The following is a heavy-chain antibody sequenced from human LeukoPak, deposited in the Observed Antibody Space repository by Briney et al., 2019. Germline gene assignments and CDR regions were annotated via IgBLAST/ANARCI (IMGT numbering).Heavy chain of an antibody. J-gene: IGHJ1*01. CDR3: TKGNWELPAKPEYFQH. CDR2: ISGVGGST. D-gene: IGHD1-26*01. Sequence: PGGSLRLSCAASGFTFDDYTMHWVRQAPGKGLEWVSLISGVGGSTYYVDSVKGRFTISRDNSKNSLYLQMNSLRTDDTALYYCTKGNWELPAKPEYFQHWGQGTLVTVSS. CDR1: GFTFDDYT. V-gene: IGHV3-43*02.